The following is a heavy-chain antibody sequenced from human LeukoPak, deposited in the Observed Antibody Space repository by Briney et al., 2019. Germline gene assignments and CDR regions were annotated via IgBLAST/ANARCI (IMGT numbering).Heavy chain of an antibody. D-gene: IGHD3-10*01. CDR1: GFTFSSYW. Sequence: PGGSLRLSCAASGFTFSSYWMHWVRQAPGKGLVWVSRINTDRSSTSYADSVKGRFTISRDNAKNTLYLQMNSLRAEDTAVYYCARDRYVLLWFGELSYFDYWGQGTLVTVSS. CDR2: INTDRSST. V-gene: IGHV3-74*01. J-gene: IGHJ4*02. CDR3: ARDRYVLLWFGELSYFDY.